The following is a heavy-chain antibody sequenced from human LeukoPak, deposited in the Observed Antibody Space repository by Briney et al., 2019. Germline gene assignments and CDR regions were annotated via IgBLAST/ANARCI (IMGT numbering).Heavy chain of an antibody. Sequence: PSETLSLTCTVSGGSINSYYWSWIRQPAGKGLEWIGRIYTSGSTNYNPSLKSRVTMSVDTPKNQFSLKLSSVTAADTAVYYCARVQVLDYYDSSGAYYMDVWGKGTTVTVSS. D-gene: IGHD3-22*01. CDR1: GGSINSYY. CDR3: ARVQVLDYYDSSGAYYMDV. V-gene: IGHV4-4*07. J-gene: IGHJ6*03. CDR2: IYTSGST.